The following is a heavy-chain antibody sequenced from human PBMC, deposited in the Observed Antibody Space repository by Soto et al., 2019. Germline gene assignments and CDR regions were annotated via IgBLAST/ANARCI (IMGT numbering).Heavy chain of an antibody. V-gene: IGHV4-59*01. Sequence: SETLSLTCTVSGGSISSYYWSWIRQPPGKGLEWVGYIYYSGSTNYNPSLKSRFTISVDTSKNQFSLKLSTVTAADTAVYYCARALDTAMVWRVDYMDVWGKGTTVTVSS. CDR1: GGSISSYY. CDR2: IYYSGST. J-gene: IGHJ6*03. D-gene: IGHD5-18*01. CDR3: ARALDTAMVWRVDYMDV.